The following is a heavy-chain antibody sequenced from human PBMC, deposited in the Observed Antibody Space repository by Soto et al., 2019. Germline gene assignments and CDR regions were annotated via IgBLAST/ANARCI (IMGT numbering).Heavy chain of an antibody. CDR3: ARDPTTTTGYFHH. CDR1: GYTFIAYY. D-gene: IGHD1-1*01. CDR2: INPNSGVT. V-gene: IGHV1-2*04. Sequence: QVQLVQSGAEVKKPGASVKVSCKASGYTFIAYYIHWVRQAPGQGLEWMGCINPNSGVTNYAQQFQGWVXXTXDXXINTAYMELSRLKSDDTAVYYCARDPTTTTGYFHHWGQGTLVTVSS. J-gene: IGHJ1*01.